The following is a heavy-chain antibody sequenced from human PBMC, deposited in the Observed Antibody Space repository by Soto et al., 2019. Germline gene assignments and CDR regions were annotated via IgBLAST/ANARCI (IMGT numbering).Heavy chain of an antibody. Sequence: KPSETLSLTCTVSGGSISSGGYYWSWIRQHPGKGLEWIGYIYYSGSTYYNPSLKSRVTISVDTSKNQFSLKLSSVTAADTAVYYCAREGFSYYYDSSLQGFFDYWGQGTLVTVSS. V-gene: IGHV4-31*03. J-gene: IGHJ4*02. D-gene: IGHD3-22*01. CDR3: AREGFSYYYDSSLQGFFDY. CDR2: IYYSGST. CDR1: GGSISSGGYY.